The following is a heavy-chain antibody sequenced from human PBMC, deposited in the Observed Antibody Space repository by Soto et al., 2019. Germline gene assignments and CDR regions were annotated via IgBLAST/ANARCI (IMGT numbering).Heavy chain of an antibody. CDR3: AREGDTVTTVGALFDY. CDR1: GGSISSGDYY. Sequence: QVQLQESGPGLVKPSQTLSLTCTVSGGSISSGDYYWSWIRQPPGKGLEWIGYIYYSGSTYYNPSLQSRVTISVDPSKNQFSLKLSSVTAADTAVYYCAREGDTVTTVGALFDYWGQGTLVTVSS. J-gene: IGHJ4*02. V-gene: IGHV4-30-4*01. CDR2: IYYSGST. D-gene: IGHD4-4*01.